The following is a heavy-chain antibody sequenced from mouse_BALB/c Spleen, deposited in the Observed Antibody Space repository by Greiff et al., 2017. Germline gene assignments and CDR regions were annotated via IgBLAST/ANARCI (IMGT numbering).Heavy chain of an antibody. V-gene: IGHV5-17*02. CDR3: ARRELLDY. Sequence: EVKLVESGGGLVQPGGSRKLSCAASGFTFSSFGMHWVRQAPEKGLEWVAYISSGSSTIYYADTVKGRFTISRDNPKNTLFLQMTSLRSEDTAMYYCARRELLDYWGQGTTLTVSS. CDR1: GFTFSSFG. J-gene: IGHJ2*01. CDR2: ISSGSSTI.